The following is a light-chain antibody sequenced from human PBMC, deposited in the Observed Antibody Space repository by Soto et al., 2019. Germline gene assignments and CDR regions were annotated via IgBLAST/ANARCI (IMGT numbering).Light chain of an antibody. V-gene: IGKV3-15*01. CDR2: RAS. J-gene: IGKJ2*01. CDR1: QIVNPN. CDR3: QQYHNWPYT. Sequence: EVVMTQSPATLSVSPGGGATLSGWASQIVNPNLARYQLKPGPPPRLLIYRASTRANGLPAKFSDSGSRTELTLTISSLQPEDFADYYCQQYHNWPYTFGQGTKVDIK.